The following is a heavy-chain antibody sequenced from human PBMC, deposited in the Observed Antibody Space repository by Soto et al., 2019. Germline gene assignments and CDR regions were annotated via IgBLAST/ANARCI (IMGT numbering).Heavy chain of an antibody. J-gene: IGHJ3*01. D-gene: IGHD7-27*01. V-gene: IGHV3-23*01. Sequence: VQLLESGGDLVQPVGSLRLSGGASGFILNNYAMSWVRQAPGKGLEWVSTIGGTDGDSDGVPWYEDSVKGRFTISRDSSANTLFLHMDNLRAEDSALYYCVKRGRNWGAFDFWGQGTTVVVSS. CDR3: VKRGRNWGAFDF. CDR1: GFILNNYA. CDR2: IGGTDGDSDGVP.